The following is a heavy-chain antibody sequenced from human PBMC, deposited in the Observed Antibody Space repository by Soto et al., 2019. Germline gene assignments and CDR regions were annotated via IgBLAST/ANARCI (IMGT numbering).Heavy chain of an antibody. CDR2: IHYSGTT. CDR1: SRSVRSGGYY. D-gene: IGHD4-17*01. J-gene: IGHJ3*01. CDR3: ARGRVGLREPIDPFDL. Sequence: SETLSLTCTVPSRSVRSGGYYWGWVRQHPGKGLEWIGYIHYSGTTHYNPSLRSRPSISLDTSQNTFSLTLTSMTVADSAIYYCARGRVGLREPIDPFDLWGPGKKVTVSS. V-gene: IGHV4-31*03.